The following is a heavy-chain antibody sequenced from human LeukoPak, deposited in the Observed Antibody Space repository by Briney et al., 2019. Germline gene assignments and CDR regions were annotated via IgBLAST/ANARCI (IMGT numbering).Heavy chain of an antibody. V-gene: IGHV3-23*01. CDR2: ISGSGGST. Sequence: GGSLRLSCAASGFTFSSYAMSWVRQAPGKGLEWVSAISGSGGSTYYADSAKGRFTISRDNSKNTLYLQMNSLRAEDTAVYYCANEPGYSSSWEAYGMDVWGQGTTVTVSS. CDR1: GFTFSSYA. CDR3: ANEPGYSSSWEAYGMDV. J-gene: IGHJ6*02. D-gene: IGHD6-13*01.